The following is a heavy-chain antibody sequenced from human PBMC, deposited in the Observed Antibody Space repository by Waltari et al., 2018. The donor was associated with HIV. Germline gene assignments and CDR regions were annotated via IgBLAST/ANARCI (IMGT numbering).Heavy chain of an antibody. D-gene: IGHD2-2*01. Sequence: EVQLVQSGAEVKKPGESLQITCKGSGYNFTTYWIRRAPQMPGKGLELMGIIYPVDSDTRYSPAFRGQVTISADKSMSTAYLQWSSLQASDTAIYYCARLGYCSSARCPSGYYYSYGMGVWGQGTTVTVSS. CDR2: IYPVDSDT. CDR1: GYNFTTYW. J-gene: IGHJ6*02. CDR3: ARLGYCSSARCPSGYYYSYGMGV. V-gene: IGHV5-51*01.